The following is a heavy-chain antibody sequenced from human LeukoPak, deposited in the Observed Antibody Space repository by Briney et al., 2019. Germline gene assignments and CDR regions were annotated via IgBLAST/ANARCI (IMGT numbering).Heavy chain of an antibody. CDR3: ARGYIDNLGYSPRSAFDK. CDR1: GFTFSTHS. D-gene: IGHD3-22*01. CDR2: ISSSSSTI. Sequence: GGSLRLSCAASGFTFSTHSMNWVRQAPGKGLEWVSYISSSSSTIYYADSVKGRFTISRDNAKNSLYLQMNSLIAEDTAVYYCARGYIDNLGYSPRSAFDKWGQGTLVTVSS. J-gene: IGHJ4*02. V-gene: IGHV3-48*01.